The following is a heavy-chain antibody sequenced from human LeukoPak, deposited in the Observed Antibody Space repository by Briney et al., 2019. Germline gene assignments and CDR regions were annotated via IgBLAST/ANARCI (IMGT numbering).Heavy chain of an antibody. V-gene: IGHV4-59*01. CDR2: IYYSGST. J-gene: IGHJ4*02. CDR1: GGSISSYY. Sequence: PSETLSLTCTVSGGSISSYYWSWIRQPLGKGLEWIGYIYYSGSTNYNPSLKSRVTISVDTSKNQFSLKLSSVTAADTAVYYCARWSYSAPADYWGQGTLVTVSS. D-gene: IGHD2-21*01. CDR3: ARWSYSAPADY.